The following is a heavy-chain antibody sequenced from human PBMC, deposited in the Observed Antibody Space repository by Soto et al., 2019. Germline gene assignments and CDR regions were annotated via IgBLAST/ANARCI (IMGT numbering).Heavy chain of an antibody. D-gene: IGHD5-12*01. CDR1: GFSLSTSAVG. Sequence: QITLKESGPPLVKPTQTLTLSCTFSGFSLSTSAVGVAWIRQPPGKALEWLALIYWDDDNHYSPSLKSRPTVTKDTSKNQVILTMTNMDPVDTATYYCAHTAGWLHATWGQETQVTVSS. CDR2: IYWDDDN. CDR3: AHTAGWLHAT. J-gene: IGHJ5*02. V-gene: IGHV2-5*02.